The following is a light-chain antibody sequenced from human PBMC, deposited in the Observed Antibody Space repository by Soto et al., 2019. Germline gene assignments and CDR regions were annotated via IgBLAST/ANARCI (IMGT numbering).Light chain of an antibody. CDR1: QSVSSN. CDR2: GAS. V-gene: IGKV3-15*01. CDR3: QQYNNWPPA. Sequence: DIVLTQSPVTLSSSSGEXHTLSCRASQSVSSNLAWYQQKPGQAPRLLIYGASTRATGIPARFSGSGSGTEFTLTISSLQSEDFAVYYCQQYNNWPPAFGQGTKVDIK. J-gene: IGKJ1*01.